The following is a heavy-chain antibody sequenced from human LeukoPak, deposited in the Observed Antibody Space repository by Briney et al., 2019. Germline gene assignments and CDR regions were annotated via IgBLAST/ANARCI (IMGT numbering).Heavy chain of an antibody. J-gene: IGHJ6*02. V-gene: IGHV3-23*01. Sequence: PGGSLRLSCAASGFTFSSYAMSWVRQAPGKGLEWVSAISGSGGSTYYADSVKGRFTISRDNSKNTLYLQMNSLRAEDTAVYYCAKAKSAMVRGAPNYYYGMDVWGQGTTVTVSS. CDR2: ISGSGGST. CDR1: GFTFSSYA. CDR3: AKAKSAMVRGAPNYYYGMDV. D-gene: IGHD3-10*01.